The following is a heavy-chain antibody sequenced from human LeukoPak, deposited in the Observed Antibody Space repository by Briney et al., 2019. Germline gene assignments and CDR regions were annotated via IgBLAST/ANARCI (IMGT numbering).Heavy chain of an antibody. V-gene: IGHV3-48*01. CDR3: ARLVSSSWADY. CDR1: GFNFSSYS. CDR2: ISSSSSTI. J-gene: IGHJ4*02. D-gene: IGHD6-13*01. Sequence: GGSLRLSCAASGFNFSSYSMNWVRQAPGKGLEWVSYISSSSSTIYYADSVKGRFTISRDNAKNSLYLQMNSLRAEDTAVYYCARLVSSSWADYWGQGTLVTVSS.